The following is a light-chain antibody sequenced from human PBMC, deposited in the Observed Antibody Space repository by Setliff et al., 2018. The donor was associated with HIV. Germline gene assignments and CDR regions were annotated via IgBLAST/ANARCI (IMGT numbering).Light chain of an antibody. J-gene: IGLJ1*01. Sequence: QSVLAQPASVSGSPGQSIAISCTGTSSDIGAYKSVSWYQQHPGKAPKLLIYEDSNRPSRVSDRFSGSKSGNTASLTISGLQTEDEADYYCCSFAITDTYVLGTGTKV. CDR3: CSFAITDTYV. CDR2: EDS. CDR1: SSDIGAYKS. V-gene: IGLV2-14*03.